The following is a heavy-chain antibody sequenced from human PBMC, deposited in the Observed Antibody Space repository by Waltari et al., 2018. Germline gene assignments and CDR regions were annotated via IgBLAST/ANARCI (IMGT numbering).Heavy chain of an antibody. J-gene: IGHJ4*02. D-gene: IGHD3-3*02. Sequence: QVQLQQWGAGLLKPSETLSLTCAVYGGSFSGYYWSWIRQPPGKGLEWIGEINHSGSTNYNPSLKSRGTISVDTSKNQFSLKLSSVTAADTAVYYCARAELGYFDYWGQGTLVTVSS. V-gene: IGHV4-34*01. CDR1: GGSFSGYY. CDR2: INHSGST. CDR3: ARAELGYFDY.